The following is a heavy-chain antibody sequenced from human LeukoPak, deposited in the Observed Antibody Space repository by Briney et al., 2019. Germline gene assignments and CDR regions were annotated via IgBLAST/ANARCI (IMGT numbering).Heavy chain of an antibody. Sequence: SETLSLTCAVSGGSISSSSYYWGWIRQPPGKGLEWIGSIYYSGSTYYNPSLKSRVTISVDTSKNQFSLKLSSVTAADTAVYYCARQRSYSGSYGPYYFDYWGQGTLVTVSS. J-gene: IGHJ4*02. V-gene: IGHV4-39*01. CDR2: IYYSGST. CDR1: GGSISSSSYY. D-gene: IGHD1-26*01. CDR3: ARQRSYSGSYGPYYFDY.